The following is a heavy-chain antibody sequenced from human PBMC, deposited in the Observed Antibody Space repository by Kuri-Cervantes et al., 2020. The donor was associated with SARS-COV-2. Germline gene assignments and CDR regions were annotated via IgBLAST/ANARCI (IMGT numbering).Heavy chain of an antibody. V-gene: IGHV1-69*06. J-gene: IGHJ4*02. Sequence: SVKVSCKASGGTFSSYAISWVRQAPGQGLEWMGGIIPIFGTANYAQKFQGRVTITADKSTSTAYMELSSLRSEDTAVYYCARDAIRDGYNEDYWGQGTLVTVSS. D-gene: IGHD5-24*01. CDR2: IIPIFGTA. CDR3: ARDAIRDGYNEDY. CDR1: GGTFSSYA.